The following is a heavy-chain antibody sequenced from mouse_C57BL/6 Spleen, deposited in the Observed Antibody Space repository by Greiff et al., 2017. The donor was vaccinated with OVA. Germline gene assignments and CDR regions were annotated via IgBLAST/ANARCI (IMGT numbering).Heavy chain of an antibody. CDR1: GFNIKDYY. Sequence: VHVKQSGAELVKPGASVKLSCTASGFNIKDYYMHWVKQRTEQGLEWIGRIDPEDGETKYAPKFQGKATIPADTSSNTAYLQLSSLTSEDTAVYYCARAITTVVGDDWGQGTTLTVSS. J-gene: IGHJ2*01. CDR3: ARAITTVVGDD. V-gene: IGHV14-2*01. D-gene: IGHD1-1*01. CDR2: IDPEDGET.